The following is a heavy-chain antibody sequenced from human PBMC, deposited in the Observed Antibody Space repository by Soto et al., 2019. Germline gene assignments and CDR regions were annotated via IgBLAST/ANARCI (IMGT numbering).Heavy chain of an antibody. D-gene: IGHD3-3*01. CDR3: ARTLRFLEWLSHFDS. Sequence: SGTLSLTCAVYGGSFSGYYWSWIRQPPGKGLEWIGEINHSGSTNYNPSLKSRVTISVDTSKNQFSLKLSSVTAADTAVYYCARTLRFLEWLSHFDSWGQGTLVTVSS. CDR2: INHSGST. V-gene: IGHV4-34*01. J-gene: IGHJ4*02. CDR1: GGSFSGYY.